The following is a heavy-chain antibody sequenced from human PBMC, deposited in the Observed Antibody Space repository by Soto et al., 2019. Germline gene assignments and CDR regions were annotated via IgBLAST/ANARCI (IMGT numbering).Heavy chain of an antibody. D-gene: IGHD5-12*01. Sequence: ASMKVSCKASGYTFFTYDISWVRQAPGQGLEWMGWISTYSGDTKYAQKFQGRVTMTTDTSTTTAYLELRSLRSDDTAVYYCARHHGPTTSENWFDPWGQGTLVTVS. CDR2: ISTYSGDT. CDR1: GYTFFTYD. V-gene: IGHV1-18*01. J-gene: IGHJ5*02. CDR3: ARHHGPTTSENWFDP.